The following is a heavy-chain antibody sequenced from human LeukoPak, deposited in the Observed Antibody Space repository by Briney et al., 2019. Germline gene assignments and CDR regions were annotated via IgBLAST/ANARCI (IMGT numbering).Heavy chain of an antibody. J-gene: IGHJ6*04. CDR1: GFTFSSYAM. D-gene: IGHD2-15*01. CDR2: IYHSGST. V-gene: IGHV4-4*02. CDR3: ARDGPGCSGGSCLYYYYYYGMDV. Sequence: GSLRLSCAASGFTFSSYAMSWVRQAPGKGLEWIGEIYHSGSTNYNPSLKSRVTISVDKSKNQFSLKLSSVTAADTAVYYCARDGPGCSGGSCLYYYYYYGMDVWGKGTTVTVSS.